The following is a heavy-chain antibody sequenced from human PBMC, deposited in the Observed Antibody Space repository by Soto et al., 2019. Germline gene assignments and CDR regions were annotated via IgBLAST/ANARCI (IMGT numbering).Heavy chain of an antibody. CDR3: ARGDIVVVVAATPVHYYYGMDV. Sequence: QVQLVESGGGVVQPGRSLRLSCAASGFTFSSYAMHWVRQAPGKGLEWVAVISYDGSTKYYADSVKGRFTISRDNSKNTRYLQMNSLRAEDTAVYYCARGDIVVVVAATPVHYYYGMDVWGQGTTVTVSS. V-gene: IGHV3-30-3*01. CDR1: GFTFSSYA. D-gene: IGHD2-15*01. J-gene: IGHJ6*02. CDR2: ISYDGSTK.